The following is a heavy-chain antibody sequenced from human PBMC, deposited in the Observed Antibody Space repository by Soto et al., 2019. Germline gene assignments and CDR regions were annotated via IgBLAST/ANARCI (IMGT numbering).Heavy chain of an antibody. CDR2: ISHGGNT. CDR3: ARTSYDILTGRLDAFDI. J-gene: IGHJ3*02. V-gene: IGHV4-30-2*01. CDR1: GGSINNGGYS. D-gene: IGHD3-9*01. Sequence: SETLSLTCAVSGGSINNGGYSWSWLRQPPGKGLEWIGYISHGGNTCYNPSLRSRVIMSIDKSKNHFSLGLKSVTAADTATYYCARTSYDILTGRLDAFDIWGQGTMVT.